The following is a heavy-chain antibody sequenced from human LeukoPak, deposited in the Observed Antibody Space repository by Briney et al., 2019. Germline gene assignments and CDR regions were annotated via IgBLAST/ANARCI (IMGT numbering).Heavy chain of an antibody. Sequence: GGSLRLSCAASGFTLSSNYMNWVRRSPGQGREWFSVIYSGGSPYYADSVKGRFTISRDNSRNTLYLQMNSLRAEDTAVYYCARGGGSSWYYYWGQGTLVTVSS. CDR3: ARGGGSSWYYY. CDR1: GFTLSSNY. J-gene: IGHJ4*02. D-gene: IGHD6-13*01. V-gene: IGHV3-53*01. CDR2: IYSGGSP.